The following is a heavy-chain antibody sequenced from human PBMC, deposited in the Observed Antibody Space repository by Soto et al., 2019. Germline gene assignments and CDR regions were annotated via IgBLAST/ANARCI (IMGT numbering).Heavy chain of an antibody. J-gene: IGHJ3*01. CDR3: AKVRLTDYLRYAPHL. V-gene: IGHV3-23*01. CDR1: GFTFNNYA. CDR2: ISPNGDST. D-gene: IGHD2-8*01. Sequence: EVQLLESGGGLVQPGGSLRLACAASGFTFNNYAMNWVRQAPGRGLEWVSIISPNGDSTYYADSVKGRFTISRDNSQNTLYLQMNSLRAEDTAIYFCAKVRLTDYLRYAPHLWGKGTLVTVSS.